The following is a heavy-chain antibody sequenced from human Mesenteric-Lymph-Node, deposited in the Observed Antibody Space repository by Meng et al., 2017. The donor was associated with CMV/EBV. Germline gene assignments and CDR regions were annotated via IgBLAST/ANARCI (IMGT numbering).Heavy chain of an antibody. CDR1: GSTFSSYS. CDR3: ARGPMLYSSSSYFDY. V-gene: IGHV3-21*01. Sequence: GGSLRLSCAASGSTFSSYSMNWVRQAPGKGLEWVSSISSSSSYIYYADSVKGRFTISRDNAKNSLYLQMNSLRAEDTAVYYCARGPMLYSSSSYFDYWGQGTLVTVSS. D-gene: IGHD6-6*01. J-gene: IGHJ4*02. CDR2: ISSSSSYI.